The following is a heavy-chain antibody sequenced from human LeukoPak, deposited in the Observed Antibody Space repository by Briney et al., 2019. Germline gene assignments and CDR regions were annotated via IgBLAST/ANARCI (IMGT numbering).Heavy chain of an antibody. Sequence: GGSLRLSCAASGFTFSSYAMHWVRQAPGKGLEWVANIKQDGSEKYYVDSVKGRFTISRDNAKNSLYLQMNSLRAEDTAVYYCARVFGYYFGYYFDYWGQGTLVTVSS. CDR2: IKQDGSEK. V-gene: IGHV3-7*01. CDR1: GFTFSSYA. J-gene: IGHJ4*02. CDR3: ARVFGYYFGYYFDY. D-gene: IGHD3-22*01.